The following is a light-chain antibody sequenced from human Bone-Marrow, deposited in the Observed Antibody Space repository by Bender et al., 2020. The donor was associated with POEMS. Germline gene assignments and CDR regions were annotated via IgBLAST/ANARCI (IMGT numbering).Light chain of an antibody. Sequence: QSALTQPASVSGSPGQPITISCTGTSSDVGRYNLVSWYQQRPGNPPKIIIYEDNRRPSGLPYRFSASKSGNTASLTISELQAEDEADYYCCSFTSSSTRVVFGGGTKLTVL. J-gene: IGLJ3*02. CDR3: CSFTSSSTRVV. CDR2: EDN. CDR1: SSDVGRYNL. V-gene: IGLV2-14*02.